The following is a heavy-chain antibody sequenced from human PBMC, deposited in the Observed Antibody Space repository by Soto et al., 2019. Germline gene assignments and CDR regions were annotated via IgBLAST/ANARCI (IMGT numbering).Heavy chain of an antibody. D-gene: IGHD2-2*01. CDR1: VGSINYNSYY. CDR3: ARLVVVAPVANA. J-gene: IGHJ5*02. Sequence: SETLSLTCSFSVGSINYNSYYWGWIRQPPGKGLEWVGGIFYTGTTYYSPSLKDRVTISVDTSKNSFSLNLTSVTAADTAVYFCARLVVVAPVANAWGQGTLVTVSS. CDR2: IFYTGTT. V-gene: IGHV4-39*02.